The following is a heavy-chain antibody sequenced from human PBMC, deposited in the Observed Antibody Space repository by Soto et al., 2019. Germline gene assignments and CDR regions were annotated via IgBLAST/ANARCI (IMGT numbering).Heavy chain of an antibody. CDR1: GGSISSGDYY. CDR3: ARAFDILTRYYFDY. V-gene: IGHV4-30-4*01. Sequence: PSETLSLTCTVSGGSISSGDYYWSWIRQPPGKGLGWIGYIYYSGSTYYNPSLKSRVTISVDTSKNQFSLKLSSVTAADTAVYYCARAFDILTRYYFDYWGQGTLVTVSS. CDR2: IYYSGST. D-gene: IGHD3-9*01. J-gene: IGHJ4*02.